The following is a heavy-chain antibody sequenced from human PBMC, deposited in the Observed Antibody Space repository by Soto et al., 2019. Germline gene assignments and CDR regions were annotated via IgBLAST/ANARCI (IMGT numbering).Heavy chain of an antibody. CDR1: GGSNSSGGYS. J-gene: IGHJ4*02. CDR2: IYHSGST. CDR3: ARGQSYYDSSGYPNFDY. V-gene: IGHV4-30-2*01. D-gene: IGHD3-22*01. Sequence: QLQLQESGSGLVKPSQTLSLTCAVSGGSNSSGGYSWSWIRQPPGKGPEWIGYIYHSGSTYYNPSLKSRVTISVDRSKNQFSLKLSSVTAADTAVYYCARGQSYYDSSGYPNFDYWGQGTLVTVSS.